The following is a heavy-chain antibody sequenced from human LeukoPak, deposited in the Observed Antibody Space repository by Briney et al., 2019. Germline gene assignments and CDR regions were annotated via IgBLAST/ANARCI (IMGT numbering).Heavy chain of an antibody. D-gene: IGHD5-24*01. J-gene: IGHJ4*02. V-gene: IGHV3-48*03. CDR1: GFTFSSYE. CDR2: ISSGGSII. Sequence: GGSLRLSYAASGFTFSSYEMIWVRQAPGKGLEWVSSISSGGSIIYYADSVKGRFTISRDNSENTLYLQMKSLRAEDTAVYYCARGDGYNFFDYWGQGTLVTVSS. CDR3: ARGDGYNFFDY.